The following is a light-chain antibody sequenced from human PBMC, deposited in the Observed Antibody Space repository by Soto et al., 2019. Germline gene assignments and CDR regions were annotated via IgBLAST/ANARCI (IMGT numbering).Light chain of an antibody. CDR1: QEIRNS. V-gene: IGKV1-5*01. J-gene: IGKJ4*01. CDR2: DAS. Sequence: IQMTQSPPTLSASVGDRVSITCRASQEIRNSLAWYQQKPGKAPKLLIFDASILESGVPSTFSASGSGTEFTLTITSLQPDDFATYYCQQYNSYSGLTFGGGTKVEIE. CDR3: QQYNSYSGLT.